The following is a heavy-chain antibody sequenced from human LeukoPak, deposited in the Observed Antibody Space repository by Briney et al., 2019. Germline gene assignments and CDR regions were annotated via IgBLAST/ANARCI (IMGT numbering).Heavy chain of an antibody. Sequence: ESSETLSLTCTVSGGSISSYYWSWIRQPPGKGLEWIGYIYYSGSTYYNPSLKSRVTISLDTSKNQFSLKLSSVTAADTAVYYCAREALWFERTLELDYWGQGTLVTVSS. CDR2: IYYSGST. D-gene: IGHD3-10*01. CDR1: GGSISSYY. CDR3: AREALWFERTLELDY. V-gene: IGHV4-30-4*01. J-gene: IGHJ4*02.